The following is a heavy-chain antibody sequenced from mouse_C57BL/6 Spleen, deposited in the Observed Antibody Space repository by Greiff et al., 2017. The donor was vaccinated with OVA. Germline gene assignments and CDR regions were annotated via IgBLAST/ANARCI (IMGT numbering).Heavy chain of an antibody. CDR1: GYTFTDYN. J-gene: IGHJ2*01. V-gene: IGHV1-22*01. D-gene: IGHD1-1*01. CDR3: ARNCYGSRLASFDY. Sequence: VQLQQSGPELVKPGASVKMSCKASGYTFTDYNMHWVKQSHGQSLEWIGYINPNNGGTSSNQKFKGKATLTVNKSSSTAYMELRSLTSEDSAVYYCARNCYGSRLASFDYWGQGTTLTVSS. CDR2: INPNNGGT.